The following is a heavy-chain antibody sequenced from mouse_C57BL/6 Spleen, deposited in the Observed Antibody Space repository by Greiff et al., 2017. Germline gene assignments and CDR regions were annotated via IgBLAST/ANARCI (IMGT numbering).Heavy chain of an antibody. D-gene: IGHD1-1*01. CDR2: IDPANGNT. CDR3: ARPTTVVPSRYFDV. J-gene: IGHJ1*03. V-gene: IGHV14-3*01. Sequence: VQLKESVAELVRPGASVKLSCTASGFNIKNTYMHWVKQRPEQGLEWIGRIDPANGNTKYAPKFQGMATITADTSSNTAYLQLSSLTSEDTAIYYCARPTTVVPSRYFDVWGTGTTVTVSS. CDR1: GFNIKNTY.